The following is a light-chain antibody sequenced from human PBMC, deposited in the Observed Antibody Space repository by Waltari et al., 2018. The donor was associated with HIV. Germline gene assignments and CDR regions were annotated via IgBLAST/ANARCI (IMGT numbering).Light chain of an antibody. CDR3: CSYEGSSTFGV. V-gene: IGLV2-23*03. CDR2: EGS. CDR1: SSDVGSYNL. J-gene: IGLJ3*02. Sequence: QSALTQPASVSGSPGQSITISCTGTSSDVGSYNLVSWYQQHPGKAPKLMIYEGSKRPSGVSNRFSGSKSGNTASLTISGLQAEDEADYYWCSYEGSSTFGVFGGGTKLTVL.